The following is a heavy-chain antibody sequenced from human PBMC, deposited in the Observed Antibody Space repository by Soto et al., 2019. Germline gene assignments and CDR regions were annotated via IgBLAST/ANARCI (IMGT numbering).Heavy chain of an antibody. CDR2: IKQDGSEK. J-gene: IGHJ4*02. CDR3: ARCSPMVLWFGEILPAHFDY. CDR1: GFTFSSYW. D-gene: IGHD3-10*01. V-gene: IGHV3-7*01. Sequence: SGGALRLSCAASGFTFSSYWMSWVRQAPGKGLEWVANIKQDGSEKYYVDSVKGRFTISRDNAKNSLYLQMNSLRAEDTAVYYCARCSPMVLWFGEILPAHFDYWGQGTLVTVSS.